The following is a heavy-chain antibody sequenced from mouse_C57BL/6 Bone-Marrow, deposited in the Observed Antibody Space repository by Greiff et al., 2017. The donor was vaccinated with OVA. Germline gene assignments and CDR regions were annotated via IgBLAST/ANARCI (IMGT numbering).Heavy chain of an antibody. J-gene: IGHJ2*01. CDR1: GYTFTSYW. V-gene: IGHV1-55*01. Sequence: QVQLQQSGAELVKPGASVKMSCKASGYTFTSYWITWVKQRPGQGLEWIGDIYPGSGSTNYNEKFKSKATLTVDTSSSTAYMQLSSLTSEDSAVYYCARCEVYYDYDGYWGQGTTRTVSS. CDR2: IYPGSGST. CDR3: ARCEVYYDYDGY. D-gene: IGHD2-4*01.